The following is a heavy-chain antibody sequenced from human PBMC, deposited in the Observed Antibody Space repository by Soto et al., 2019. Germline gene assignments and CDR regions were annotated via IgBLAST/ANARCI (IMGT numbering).Heavy chain of an antibody. CDR2: TYYRCKWYN. CDR1: GGSVSSTSAA. Sequence: SQTLSLTCDIPGGSVSSTSAARNWIRQSHSRGLEWLGRTYYRCKWYNDYAVSVQSRITINPDTSKNQFSLQLKSVTPEDTAVYYCARDRVFPYYSGMDVWGQGTTVSDSS. CDR3: ARDRVFPYYSGMDV. J-gene: IGHJ6*02. V-gene: IGHV6-1*01. D-gene: IGHD6-13*01.